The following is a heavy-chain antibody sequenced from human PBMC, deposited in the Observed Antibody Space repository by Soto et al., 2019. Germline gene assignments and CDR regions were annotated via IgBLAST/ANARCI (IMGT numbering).Heavy chain of an antibody. Sequence: QVQLQESGPGLVKPSETLSLTCTVSGGSISSYFWSWIRQPPGKGLEWIGYFYYSGSTNYNPSLKSRVTIPVDTSKNQFSLKLSSVTAADTAVYYCARVGYCGGDCSFPDYWGQGTLVTVSS. D-gene: IGHD2-21*02. CDR1: GGSISSYF. V-gene: IGHV4-59*01. CDR2: FYYSGST. CDR3: ARVGYCGGDCSFPDY. J-gene: IGHJ4*02.